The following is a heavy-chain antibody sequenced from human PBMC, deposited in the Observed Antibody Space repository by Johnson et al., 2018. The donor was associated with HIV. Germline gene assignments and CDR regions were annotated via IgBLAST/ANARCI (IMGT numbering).Heavy chain of an antibody. CDR3: ARESSSSWGGAFDI. V-gene: IGHV3-7*05. D-gene: IGHD6-13*01. Sequence: VQLVESGGGLVQPGGSLRLSCAASGFTFSSYWMSWVRQAPGKGLEWVANIKQDGSEKYYVDSVKGRFTISRDNAKKSLSLQMNRLRAEDTAVYYCARESSSSWGGAFDIWGQGTMVTVSS. CDR1: GFTFSSYW. J-gene: IGHJ3*02. CDR2: IKQDGSEK.